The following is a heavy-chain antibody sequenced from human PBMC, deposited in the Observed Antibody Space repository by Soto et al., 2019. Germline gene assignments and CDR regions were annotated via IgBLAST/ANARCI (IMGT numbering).Heavy chain of an antibody. J-gene: IGHJ6*02. CDR3: ARGRRGYYYGMDV. CDR1: GGSFSGYY. V-gene: IGHV4-34*01. Sequence: SETLSLTCAVYGGSFSGYYWSWSRQPPGKGLEWIGEINHSGSTNYNPSLKSRVTISVDTSKNQFSLKLSSVTAADTAVYYCARGRRGYYYGMDVWGQGTTVTVSS. CDR2: INHSGST.